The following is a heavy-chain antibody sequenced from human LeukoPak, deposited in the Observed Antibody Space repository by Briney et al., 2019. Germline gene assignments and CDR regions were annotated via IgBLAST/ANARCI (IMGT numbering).Heavy chain of an antibody. J-gene: IGHJ5*02. CDR3: ARGEGP. V-gene: IGHV4-30-2*01. Sequence: SETLSLTCAVSGDSISSGGFSWTWIRQPPGRGLGWIGYFYHRGSTSYNPSLKSPVTLSVGRYKNEFALKFSAVAGADRGVYYCARGEGPWGLGTMVTVSS. CDR1: GDSISSGGFS. CDR2: FYHRGST.